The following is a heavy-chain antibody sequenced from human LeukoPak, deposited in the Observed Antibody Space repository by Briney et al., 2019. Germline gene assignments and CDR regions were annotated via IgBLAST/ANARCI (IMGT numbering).Heavy chain of an antibody. Sequence: PSETLSLTCSVSGGSISSYYWSWLRQPPGKGLEWIGYIYYTGNTNYNPSLKSRVTISVDTSKNQFSLKLSSVTAADTAVYFCARGDSHFYYMDVWGKGTTVTVSS. CDR1: GGSISSYY. CDR2: IYYTGNT. D-gene: IGHD2-15*01. CDR3: ARGDSHFYYMDV. V-gene: IGHV4-59*08. J-gene: IGHJ6*03.